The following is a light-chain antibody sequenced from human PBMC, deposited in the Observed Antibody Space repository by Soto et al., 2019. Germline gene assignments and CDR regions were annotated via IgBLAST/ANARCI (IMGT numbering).Light chain of an antibody. J-gene: IGKJ2*01. V-gene: IGKV3-15*01. CDR2: GAS. Sequence: EIVMTQSLATLSVSPVERATLSCRASQSVSSNLAWYQQKPGQAPRLLIYGASTRATGIPARFSGSGSGTEFTLTISSLQSEDFAVYYCQQYNNWPPYPFGQGTKLEIK. CDR1: QSVSSN. CDR3: QQYNNWPPYP.